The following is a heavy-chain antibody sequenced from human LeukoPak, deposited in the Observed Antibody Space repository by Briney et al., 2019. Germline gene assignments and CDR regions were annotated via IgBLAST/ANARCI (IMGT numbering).Heavy chain of an antibody. Sequence: PSETLSLNCTVSCGSISSYYWSWIRQPPGKGLEWIGYIYYSGSTNYNPSLKSRVTISVDTSKNQFSLKLSSVTAADTAVYYCARSPWIQLWLSDWGQGTLVTVSS. D-gene: IGHD5-18*01. J-gene: IGHJ4*02. CDR3: ARSPWIQLWLSD. CDR2: IYYSGST. CDR1: CGSISSYY. V-gene: IGHV4-59*01.